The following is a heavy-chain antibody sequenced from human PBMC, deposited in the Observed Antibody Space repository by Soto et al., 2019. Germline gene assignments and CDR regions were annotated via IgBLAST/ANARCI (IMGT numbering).Heavy chain of an antibody. CDR1: GFTFSSYW. Sequence: EVQLVESGGGLVQPGGSLRLSCAASGFTFSSYWMHWVRQAPGKGLVWVSRINSDGSSTSYADSVKGRFTISRDNXKNTLYLQMNSLRAEDTAVYYCARWKGDYVKWLDPWGQGTLVTVSS. J-gene: IGHJ5*02. V-gene: IGHV3-74*01. D-gene: IGHD4-17*01. CDR3: ARWKGDYVKWLDP. CDR2: INSDGSST.